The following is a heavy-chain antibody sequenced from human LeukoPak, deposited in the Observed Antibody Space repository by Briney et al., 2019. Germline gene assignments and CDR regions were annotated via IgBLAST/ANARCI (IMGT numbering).Heavy chain of an antibody. J-gene: IGHJ3*02. V-gene: IGHV1-69*05. CDR1: GCTFSSYT. D-gene: IGHD6-6*01. CDR3: AIAARAGAFDI. CDR2: IIPIFGTA. Sequence: SSVKVSCKASGCTFSSYTISWVRQAPGQGREWMGRIIPIFGTANYAQNFQGRATITTDESTSTAYMELSSLRSEDTAVYNCAIAARAGAFDIWGQGTLVTVSS.